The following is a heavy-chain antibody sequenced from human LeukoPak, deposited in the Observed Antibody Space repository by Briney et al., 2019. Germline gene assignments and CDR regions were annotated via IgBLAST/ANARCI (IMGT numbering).Heavy chain of an antibody. CDR1: GGSISSGGYY. CDR2: IYHSGST. J-gene: IGHJ4*02. D-gene: IGHD3-3*01. CDR3: ARRHNDFWSGWVDY. Sequence: PSQTLSLTCAVSGGSISSGGYYWSWIRQPPGKGLEGIGYIYHSGSTYYNPSLKSRVTISVDTSKNQFSLKLSSVTAADTAVYYCARRHNDFWSGWVDYWGQGTLVTVSS. V-gene: IGHV4-30-2*01.